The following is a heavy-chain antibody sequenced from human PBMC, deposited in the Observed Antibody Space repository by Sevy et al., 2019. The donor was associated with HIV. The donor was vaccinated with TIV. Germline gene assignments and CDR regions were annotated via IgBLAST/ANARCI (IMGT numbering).Heavy chain of an antibody. CDR2: MNPNSGNT. J-gene: IGHJ6*02. D-gene: IGHD6-13*01. V-gene: IGHV1-8*01. Sequence: ASVKVSCKASGYTFTSYDIDWVRQATGQGLEWMGWMNPNSGNTGYAQKFQGRVTMTRNTSISTAYMELSSLRSEDTDVYYCARTEPGIAAYGMDVWGQGTTVTVSS. CDR3: ARTEPGIAAYGMDV. CDR1: GYTFTSYD.